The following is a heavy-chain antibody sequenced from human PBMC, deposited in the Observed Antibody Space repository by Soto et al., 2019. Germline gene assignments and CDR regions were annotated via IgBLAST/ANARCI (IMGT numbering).Heavy chain of an antibody. CDR1: GFPFDTSA. CDR3: VRATYFSDSSGYTRCLDY. D-gene: IGHD3-22*01. CDR2: SRDKPQGYST. V-gene: IGHV3-72*01. J-gene: IGHJ4*02. Sequence: EGRLLESGGGLVPPGGSLRLSCVASGFPFDTSAMNWVRQAPGKGLEWVGRSRDKPQGYSTAYAASVKGRFTTSRDESKNSAYLQMNSLKTEDTAVYSCVRATYFSDSSGYTRCLDYWGQGTLVTVSS.